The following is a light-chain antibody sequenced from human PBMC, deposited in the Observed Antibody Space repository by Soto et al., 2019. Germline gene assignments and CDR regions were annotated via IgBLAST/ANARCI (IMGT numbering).Light chain of an antibody. CDR1: QSVSSSY. CDR2: GAS. CDR3: QQYGSTGT. V-gene: IGKV3-20*01. Sequence: EIVLTQSPGTLSLSPGERATLSCRASQSVSSSYLAWYQQKPGQAPRLLIYGASSRTTGIPDRFSGSVSGTDFNLTISRVEPEDLAVYYCQQYGSTGTFGPGTKVDIK. J-gene: IGKJ3*01.